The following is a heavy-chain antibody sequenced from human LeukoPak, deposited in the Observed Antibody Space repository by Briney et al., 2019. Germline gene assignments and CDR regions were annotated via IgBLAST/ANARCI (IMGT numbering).Heavy chain of an antibody. V-gene: IGHV3-9*01. CDR2: ISWNSGSI. CDR3: AKDSGGGSSDSYYYYGMDV. Sequence: PGGSLRLSCAASGFTFDDYAMHWVRQAPGKGLEWVSGISWNSGSIGYADSVKGRFTISRDNAKNSLYLQMKSLRAEDTALYYCAKDSGGGSSDSYYYYGMDVWGQGTTVTVSS. CDR1: GFTFDDYA. J-gene: IGHJ6*02. D-gene: IGHD6-6*01.